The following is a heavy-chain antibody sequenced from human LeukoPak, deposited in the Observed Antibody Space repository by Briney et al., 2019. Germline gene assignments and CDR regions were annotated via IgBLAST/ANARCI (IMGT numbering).Heavy chain of an antibody. CDR3: AREGCSSTSCNIDL. CDR1: GGSISSSSYY. V-gene: IGHV4-61*02. CDR2: IYTSGST. Sequence: PSETLSLTCTVSGGSISSSSYYWSWIRQPAGKGLEWIGRIYTSGSTNYNPSLKSRVTMSVDTSKNQFSLKLSSVTAADTAVYYCAREGCSSTSCNIDLWGRGTLVTVSS. J-gene: IGHJ2*01. D-gene: IGHD2-2*01.